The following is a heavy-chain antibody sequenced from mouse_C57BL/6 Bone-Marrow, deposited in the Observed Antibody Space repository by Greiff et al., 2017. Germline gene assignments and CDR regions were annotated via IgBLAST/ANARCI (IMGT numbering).Heavy chain of an antibody. CDR1: GYTFTAYY. V-gene: IGHV1-19*01. CDR2: INPYNGGT. CDR3: SRSPLYYGSSGWFAY. J-gene: IGHJ3*01. Sequence: EVQLQESGPVLVKPGASVKLSCKASGYTFTAYYMNWVKQSHGKRLEWLGVINPYNGGTSYNQKFKGKATLTVDKSSSTAYMELNSLTSEDSAVYNCSRSPLYYGSSGWFAYWGQGTLVTVSA. D-gene: IGHD1-1*01.